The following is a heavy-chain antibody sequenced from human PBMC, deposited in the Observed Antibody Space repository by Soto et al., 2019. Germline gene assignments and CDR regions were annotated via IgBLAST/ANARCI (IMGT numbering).Heavy chain of an antibody. CDR2: INPSGGAT. V-gene: IGHV1-46*01. Sequence: QVQLVQSGAEVKSPGASVKVSCKASGYTFTNYYIHWVRQAPGQGLEWMAIINPSGGATNYAQTFQGRVTLARDTCTNTVHMDLSSLTSEDTAIYYCARGLTAGDHWGQGTLVTVSS. CDR1: GYTFTNYY. D-gene: IGHD2-21*01. CDR3: ARGLTAGDH. J-gene: IGHJ4*02.